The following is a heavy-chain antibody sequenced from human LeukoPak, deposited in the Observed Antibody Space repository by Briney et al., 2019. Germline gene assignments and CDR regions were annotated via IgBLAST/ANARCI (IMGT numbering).Heavy chain of an antibody. D-gene: IGHD1-26*01. CDR1: GGSISSSSYY. V-gene: IGHV4-39*01. J-gene: IGHJ4*02. CDR2: IYYSGST. CDR3: ARALSGSYFDY. Sequence: SETLSLTCTVSGGSISSSSYYWGWIRQPPEKGLEWIGSIYYSGSTYYNPSLKSRVTISVDTSKNQFSLKLSSVTAADTAVYYCARALSGSYFDYWGQGTLVTVSS.